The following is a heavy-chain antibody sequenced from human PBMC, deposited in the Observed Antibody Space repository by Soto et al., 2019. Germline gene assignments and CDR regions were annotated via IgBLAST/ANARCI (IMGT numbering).Heavy chain of an antibody. D-gene: IGHD3-22*01. V-gene: IGHV3-30*18. CDR3: AKGDYDSSGYYKNFDY. CDR1: GFTFSSYG. Sequence: QTGGSLRLSCAASGFTFSSYGMHWVRQAPGKGLEWVAVISYDGSNKYYADSVKGRFTISRDNSKNTLYLQMNSLRAEDTAVYYCAKGDYDSSGYYKNFDYWGQGDLVTVSS. J-gene: IGHJ4*02. CDR2: ISYDGSNK.